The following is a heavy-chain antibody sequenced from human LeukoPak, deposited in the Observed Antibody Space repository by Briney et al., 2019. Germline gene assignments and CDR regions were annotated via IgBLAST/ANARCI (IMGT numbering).Heavy chain of an antibody. CDR2: ISSNGGST. Sequence: GGSLRLSCAASGFTFSSYAMHWVRQAPGKGLEYVSAISSNGGSTYYANSVKGRFTISRDNSKNTLYLQMGSLRAEDMAVYYCARAVYSYGYFPLDYWGQGTLVTVSS. V-gene: IGHV3-64*01. CDR3: ARAVYSYGYFPLDY. CDR1: GFTFSSYA. D-gene: IGHD5-18*01. J-gene: IGHJ4*02.